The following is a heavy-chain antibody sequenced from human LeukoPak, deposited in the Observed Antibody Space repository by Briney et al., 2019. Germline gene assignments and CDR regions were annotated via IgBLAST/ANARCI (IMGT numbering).Heavy chain of an antibody. CDR1: GFTFSSHG. V-gene: IGHV3-30*02. J-gene: IGHJ4*02. CDR3: AKGSLDY. CDR2: MWYDGSRT. Sequence: PGGSLRLSCAASGFTFSSHGMQWVRQAPGKGLEWVALMWYDGSRTNYVDSVMGRFTISRDNSKNTLYLQMNSLRAEDTAVYYCAKGSLDYWGQGTLVTVSS.